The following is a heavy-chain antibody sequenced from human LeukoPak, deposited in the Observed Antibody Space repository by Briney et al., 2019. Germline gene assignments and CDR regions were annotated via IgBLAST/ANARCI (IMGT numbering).Heavy chain of an antibody. CDR1: GGTFSSYA. J-gene: IGHJ5*02. CDR3: ARSVCSGGSCYAEGWSDP. Sequence: ASVKVSCKASGGTFSSYAISWVRQAPGQGLEWMGWMNPNSGNTGYAQKFQGRVTITRNTSTSTAYMELSSLRSEDTAVYYCARSVCSGGSCYAEGWSDPWGQGTLVTVSS. V-gene: IGHV1-8*03. D-gene: IGHD2-15*01. CDR2: MNPNSGNT.